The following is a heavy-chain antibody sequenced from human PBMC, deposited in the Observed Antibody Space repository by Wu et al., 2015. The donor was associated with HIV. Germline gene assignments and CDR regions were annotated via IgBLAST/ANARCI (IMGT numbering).Heavy chain of an antibody. V-gene: IGHV1-18*01. D-gene: IGHD3-22*01. CDR1: GYIFSDYS. CDR3: ARGHYYDTSSSPMY. CDR2: ISAQNGNT. J-gene: IGHJ4*02. Sequence: QVQLVQSGAEVKKPGASVRVACKSSGYIFSDYSIHWVRQAPGEGLEWMGWISAQNGNTKYAQKFQDRVMMTTETSSSTAYMELRSLRSDDSAVYFCARGHYYDTSSSPMYWGPGTRVIVSS.